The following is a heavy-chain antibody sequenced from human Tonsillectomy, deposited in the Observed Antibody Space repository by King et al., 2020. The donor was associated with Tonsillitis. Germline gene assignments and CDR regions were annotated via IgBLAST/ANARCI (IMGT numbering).Heavy chain of an antibody. Sequence: TLKESGPALVKPTQTLTLTCTFSGFSLSTSGMCVSWIRQPPGKALEWLALIDWDDDKYYSTSLKTRVTNPKATPKNPGVLTMTHMDPVDTATYYCARSLVGYSNAYALDYWGQGTLVTVSS. J-gene: IGHJ4*02. CDR1: GFSLSTSGMC. CDR3: ARSLVGYSNAYALDY. CDR2: IDWDDDK. D-gene: IGHD5-18*01. V-gene: IGHV2-70*01.